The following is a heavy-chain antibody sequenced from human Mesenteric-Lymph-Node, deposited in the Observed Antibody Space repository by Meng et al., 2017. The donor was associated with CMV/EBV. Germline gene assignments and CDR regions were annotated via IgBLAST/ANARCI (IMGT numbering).Heavy chain of an antibody. J-gene: IGHJ4*02. D-gene: IGHD3-9*01. Sequence: KASYKLTDYYTHWVRQAPGQGLEWVGRISPNSGITYSAQKFQGRVTMTTDTSLKTAYMELSSLRSDDTAVYYCARVYDILTGPLLFDYWGQGTLVTVSS. CDR3: ARVYDILTGPLLFDY. CDR1: YKLTDYY. V-gene: IGHV1-2*06. CDR2: ISPNSGIT.